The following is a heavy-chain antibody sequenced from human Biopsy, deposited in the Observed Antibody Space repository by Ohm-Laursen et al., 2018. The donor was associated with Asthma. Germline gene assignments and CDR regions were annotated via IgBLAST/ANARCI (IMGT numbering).Heavy chain of an antibody. CDR1: DFTFSTYG. CDR3: AKEVFPGWELRRGPDS. CDR2: ISFDGTNR. J-gene: IGHJ4*02. D-gene: IGHD1-26*01. Sequence: SLRLSCAASDFTFSTYGMHWVRLAPGKGLDWVAVISFDGTNRNYTDSVKGRFTISRDNPRNTLHLEMNSLRAEDTAVYFCAKEVFPGWELRRGPDSWGQGTLVTVSS. V-gene: IGHV3-30*18.